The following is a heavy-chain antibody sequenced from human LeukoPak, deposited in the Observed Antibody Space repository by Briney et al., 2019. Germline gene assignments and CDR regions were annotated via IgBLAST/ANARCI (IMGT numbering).Heavy chain of an antibody. V-gene: IGHV4-4*07. CDR3: ARGHSSSCAETYYFDY. D-gene: IGHD6-13*01. Sequence: PSETLSLTCTVSGGSISSYYWSWIRQPAGKGLEWIGRIYTSGSTNYNPSLKSRVTMSVDTSKNQFSLKLNSVTAADTAVYYCARGHSSSCAETYYFDYWGQGTLVTVSS. CDR2: IYTSGST. CDR1: GGSISSYY. J-gene: IGHJ4*02.